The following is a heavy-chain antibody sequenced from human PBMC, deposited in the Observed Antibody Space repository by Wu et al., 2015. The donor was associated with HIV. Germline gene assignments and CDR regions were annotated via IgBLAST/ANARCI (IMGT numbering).Heavy chain of an antibody. Sequence: QVQLVQSGAEVKKPGASVKVSCKASGYTFTSYYMHWVRQAPGQGLEWMGIINPSGGSTSYAQKFQGRVTMTRDTSTSTVYMELSSLRSEDTAVYYCAREGSYYDSSGYYPGGAFDIWGQGTMVTVSS. J-gene: IGHJ3*02. V-gene: IGHV1-46*03. CDR1: GYTFTSYY. CDR3: AREGSYYDSSGYYPGGAFDI. CDR2: INPSGGST. D-gene: IGHD3-22*01.